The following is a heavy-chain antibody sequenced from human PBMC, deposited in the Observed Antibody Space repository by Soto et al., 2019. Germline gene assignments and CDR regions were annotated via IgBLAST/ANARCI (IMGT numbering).Heavy chain of an antibody. D-gene: IGHD6-13*01. V-gene: IGHV4-59*01. CDR3: ASSWLESYFDY. Sequence: PSETLSLTCTVSGSSISSFYWSWIRQPPGKGLQWIGSIYYSGSTNYNPSLKSRLTISIDTSKNHFSLKLSSVTAADTAVYYCASSWLESYFDYWGQGTLVTVSS. CDR2: IYYSGST. CDR1: GSSISSFY. J-gene: IGHJ4*02.